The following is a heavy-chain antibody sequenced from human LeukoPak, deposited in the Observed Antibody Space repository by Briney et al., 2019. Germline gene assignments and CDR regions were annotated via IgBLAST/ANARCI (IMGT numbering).Heavy chain of an antibody. V-gene: IGHV3-74*01. J-gene: IGHJ5*02. D-gene: IGHD2-8*01. CDR2: INTDGSSR. CDR1: GFTFSSHW. Sequence: GGSLKLSCAASGFTFSSHWMHWVRQAPGKGLVWVSRINTDGSSRNYADSVKGRFTISRDNAKITLYLQMDSLSAEDTAVYYCARGYSTTPNQNWFDPWGQGTLVTVSS. CDR3: ARGYSTTPNQNWFDP.